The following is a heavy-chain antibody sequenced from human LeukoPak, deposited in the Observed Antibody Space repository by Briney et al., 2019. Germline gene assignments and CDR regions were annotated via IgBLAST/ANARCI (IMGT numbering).Heavy chain of an antibody. D-gene: IGHD3-22*01. CDR3: ARGYYDSSGYYKGTYYFDY. V-gene: IGHV1-2*02. J-gene: IGHJ4*02. Sequence: GASVKVSCKASGYTFTGYYMHWVRQAPGQGLEWMGWINPNSGGTNYAQKFQGRVTMTRDTSISTAYMELSRLRSDDTAVYYCARGYYDSSGYYKGTYYFDYWGQGTLVTVSS. CDR2: INPNSGGT. CDR1: GYTFTGYY.